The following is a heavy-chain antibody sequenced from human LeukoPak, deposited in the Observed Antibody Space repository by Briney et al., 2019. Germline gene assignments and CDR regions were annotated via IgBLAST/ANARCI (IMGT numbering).Heavy chain of an antibody. J-gene: IGHJ4*02. Sequence: PGGSLRLSCAASGLTFDDYGMSWVRQAPGKGLEWVSGINWNGGSTGYADSVKGRFTISRDNAKNSLYLQMNSLRAEDTALYYCATHDCSSTSCFSYWGQGTLVTVSS. D-gene: IGHD2-2*01. CDR1: GLTFDDYG. V-gene: IGHV3-20*04. CDR2: INWNGGST. CDR3: ATHDCSSTSCFSY.